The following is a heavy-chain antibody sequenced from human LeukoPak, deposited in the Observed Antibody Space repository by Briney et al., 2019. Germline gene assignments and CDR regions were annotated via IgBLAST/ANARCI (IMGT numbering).Heavy chain of an antibody. J-gene: IGHJ4*02. D-gene: IGHD3-22*01. V-gene: IGHV4-38-2*02. CDR3: ARDIYDSSGYYFDY. CDR1: GYSISSGYY. Sequence: PSETLSLTCTVSGYSISSGYYWGWIRQPPGKGLEWIGSIYHSGSTYYNPSLKSRVTISVDTSKNQFSLKLSSVTAADTAVYYCARDIYDSSGYYFDYWGQGTLVTVSS. CDR2: IYHSGST.